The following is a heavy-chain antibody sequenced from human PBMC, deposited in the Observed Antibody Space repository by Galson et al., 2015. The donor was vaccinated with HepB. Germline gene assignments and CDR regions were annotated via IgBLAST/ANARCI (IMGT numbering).Heavy chain of an antibody. D-gene: IGHD2-2*01. CDR1: GYIFSNYW. Sequence: SGAEVKKPGESLKISCKGSGYIFSNYWIGWVRQMPGKGLEWMGIIYPGDSDTRYSPSFQGQVTISADKSIGAAYLQWTSLRASDTAMYYCARRGYCRSTTCHRGEGINWFDPWGQGTLVTVSS. CDR2: IYPGDSDT. J-gene: IGHJ5*02. CDR3: ARRGYCRSTTCHRGEGINWFDP. V-gene: IGHV5-51*03.